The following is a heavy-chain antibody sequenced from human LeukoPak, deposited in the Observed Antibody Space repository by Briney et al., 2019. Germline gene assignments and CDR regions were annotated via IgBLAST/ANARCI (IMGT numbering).Heavy chain of an antibody. J-gene: IGHJ4*02. Sequence: PGGSLRLSCAASGFTFITYWMAWVRQAPGRGLEWVANINPGGSGKYYVDSVKGRFTISRDDAKTSLYLQMDNLRVEDTAVYSWARWGLAYTIDYWGQGTLVTVSS. CDR3: ARWGLAYTIDY. CDR1: GFTFITYW. D-gene: IGHD2-21*01. CDR2: INPGGSGK. V-gene: IGHV3-7*01.